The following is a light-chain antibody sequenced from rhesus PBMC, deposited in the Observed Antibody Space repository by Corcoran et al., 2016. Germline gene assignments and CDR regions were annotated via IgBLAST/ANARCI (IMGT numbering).Light chain of an antibody. J-gene: IGKJ4*01. CDR1: QSVSSN. Sequence: EIVMTQSPATLSLSPGERASLSCRASQSVSSNLAWYQQKPGQAPSLLIFDAPSRTTGISDRFSGNGSGTDFTLPITILEPEDFVLDYWQQYNNWPLTFGGGTKVEIK. CDR3: QQYNNWPLT. V-gene: IGKV3-42*03. CDR2: DAP.